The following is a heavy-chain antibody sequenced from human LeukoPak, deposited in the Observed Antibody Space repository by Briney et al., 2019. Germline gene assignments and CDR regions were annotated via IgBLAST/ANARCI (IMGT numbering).Heavy chain of an antibody. D-gene: IGHD6-13*01. CDR1: GYTFTGYY. CDR2: INPNSGGT. J-gene: IGHJ5*02. V-gene: IGHV1-2*02. CDR3: ARGNGIAAAVWFDP. Sequence: GASVKVSCKASGYTFTGYYMHWVRQAPGQGLEWMGWINPNSGGTNYAQKFQGRVTMTRDTSISTAYMELSRLRSDDTAVYYCARGNGIAAAVWFDPWGQGTLVTVSS.